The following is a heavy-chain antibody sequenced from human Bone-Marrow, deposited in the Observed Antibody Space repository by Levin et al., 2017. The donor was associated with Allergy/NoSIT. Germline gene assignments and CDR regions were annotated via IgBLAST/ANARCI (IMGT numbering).Heavy chain of an antibody. Sequence: ESLKISCTVSGGSTSSYYWSWIRQPAGKGLEWIGRIYTSGRTNYNPSLKSRVTMSVDTSKNQFSLKLSSVTAAATAVYYCASETSLLDWYFDLWGRGTLVTVSS. CDR1: GGSTSSYY. J-gene: IGHJ2*01. CDR2: IYTSGRT. V-gene: IGHV4-4*07. CDR3: ASETSLLDWYFDL.